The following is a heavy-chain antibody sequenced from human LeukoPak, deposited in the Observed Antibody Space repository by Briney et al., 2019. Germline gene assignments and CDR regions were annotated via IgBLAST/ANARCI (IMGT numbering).Heavy chain of an antibody. Sequence: GASVKVSCKASGYTFTGYYMHWVRQAPGQGLEWMGWINPNSGGTNYAQKFQGRVTMTRDTSISTAYMELSRLRSDDTAVYYCARGVVVVVAATLSRFDPWGQGTLVTVSS. CDR1: GYTFTGYY. D-gene: IGHD2-15*01. V-gene: IGHV1-2*02. CDR3: ARGVVVVVAATLSRFDP. J-gene: IGHJ5*02. CDR2: INPNSGGT.